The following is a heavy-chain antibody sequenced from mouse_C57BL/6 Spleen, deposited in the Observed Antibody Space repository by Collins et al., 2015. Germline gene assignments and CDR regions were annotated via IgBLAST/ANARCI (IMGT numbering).Heavy chain of an antibody. Sequence: QIQLVQSGPELKKPGETVKISCKASGYTFTTYGMSWVKQAPGKALKWMGWINTYFGVPTYADDFKGRFAFSLETSASTAYLQINNLKNEDTATFFCARQGSSYAYFDYWAKAPLSQSPQ. D-gene: IGHD1-1*01. V-gene: IGHV9-3*01. CDR1: GYTFTTYG. CDR2: INTYFGVP. CDR3: ARQGSSYAYFDY. J-gene: IGHJ2*01.